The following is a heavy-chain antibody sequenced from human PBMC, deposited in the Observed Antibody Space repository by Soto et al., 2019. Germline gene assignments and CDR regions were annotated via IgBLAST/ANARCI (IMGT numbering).Heavy chain of an antibody. J-gene: IGHJ2*01. CDR2: IYYSGST. Sequence: QVQLQESGPGLVKPSQTLSLTCTVSGGSISSGGYYWSWIRQHPGKGLEWIGYIYYSGSTYYNPSLKSRVTRSLDTSKNQFTRKLRSVTAADTAVYYCARDQYGDNWYFDLWGRGTLVTVSS. CDR1: GGSISSGGYY. V-gene: IGHV4-31*03. D-gene: IGHD4-17*01. CDR3: ARDQYGDNWYFDL.